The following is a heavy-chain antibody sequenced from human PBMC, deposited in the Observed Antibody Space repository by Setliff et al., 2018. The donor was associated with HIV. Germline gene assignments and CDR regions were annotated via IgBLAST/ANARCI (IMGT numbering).Heavy chain of an antibody. D-gene: IGHD3-22*01. J-gene: IGHJ4*02. Sequence: SETLSLTCTVSGGSISSYYWSWIRQPPGKGLEWIGNIYYSGSTYYNPSLKSRVTISVDTSKNQFSLKLSSVTAADTAVYYCARGLSFYDPGGFDYWGQGTLVTVSS. CDR3: ARGLSFYDPGGFDY. V-gene: IGHV4-59*08. CDR2: IYYSGST. CDR1: GGSISSYY.